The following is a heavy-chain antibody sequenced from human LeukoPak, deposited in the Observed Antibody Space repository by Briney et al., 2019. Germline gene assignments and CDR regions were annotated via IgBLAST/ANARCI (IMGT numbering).Heavy chain of an antibody. J-gene: IGHJ4*02. CDR2: IYYSGRT. CDR3: AREGGVAAAGRSGYFDY. CDR1: GGSIRSGGYS. V-gene: IGHV4-31*03. Sequence: NPSQTLSLTCTVSGGSIRSGGYSWSWIRQHPGKGLEWIGYIYYSGRTYYNPSLKSRVTISLDTSTNQFSLRLSSVTAADTAVFYCAREGGVAAAGRSGYFDYWGQGTLVTVSS. D-gene: IGHD6-13*01.